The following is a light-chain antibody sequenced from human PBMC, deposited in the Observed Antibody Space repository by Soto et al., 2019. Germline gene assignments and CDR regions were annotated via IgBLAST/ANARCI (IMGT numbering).Light chain of an antibody. J-gene: IGKJ5*01. CDR1: QSVGSNY. V-gene: IGKV3-20*01. CDR3: QQYGSSGT. CDR2: GAS. Sequence: GLTTFSGTLVLSPGARGTLSWRASQSVGSNYLAWYQQKPGQAPRLLIYGASSRATGIADRFSGSGSGTEFTLTISSLEPEDFAVYYCQQYGSSGTFGQGTRLEIK.